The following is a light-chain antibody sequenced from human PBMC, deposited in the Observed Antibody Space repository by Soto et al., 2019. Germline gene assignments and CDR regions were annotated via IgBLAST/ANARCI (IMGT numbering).Light chain of an antibody. Sequence: QSVLTQPASVSGSPGQSITISCSGTSSDVGAYTYVSWYQVHPGEPPKLVIYDVSKRPSGVSNRFSGSKSGNTASLTISGLQAEDEGDYYCSSYRNTSTLGVFGTGTEVTVL. J-gene: IGLJ1*01. CDR1: SSDVGAYTY. V-gene: IGLV2-14*03. CDR2: DVS. CDR3: SSYRNTSTLGV.